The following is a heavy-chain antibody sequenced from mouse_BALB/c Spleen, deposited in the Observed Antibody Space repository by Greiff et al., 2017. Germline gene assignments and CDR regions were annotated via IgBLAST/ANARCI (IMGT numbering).Heavy chain of an antibody. Sequence: VKLMESGGGLVKPGGSLKLSCAASGFTFSDYYMYWVRQTPEKRLEWVATISDGGSYTYYPDSVKGRFTISRDNAKNNLYLQMSSLKSEDTAMYYCARDGYWGQGTTLTVSS. J-gene: IGHJ2*01. CDR3: ARDGY. CDR1: GFTFSDYY. V-gene: IGHV5-4*02. CDR2: ISDGGSYT.